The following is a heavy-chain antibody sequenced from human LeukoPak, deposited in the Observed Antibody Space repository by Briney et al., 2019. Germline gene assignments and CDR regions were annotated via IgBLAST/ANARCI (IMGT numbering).Heavy chain of an antibody. Sequence: ASVKVSCKASGYTFTSYGISWVRQAPGQGLEWMGWISVYNGNTNYAQKLQGRVTMTTGTSTSTAYMELRSLRSDDTAVYYCARDPGGYSYGENDYWGQGTLVTVSS. J-gene: IGHJ4*02. V-gene: IGHV1-18*01. CDR2: ISVYNGNT. D-gene: IGHD5-18*01. CDR1: GYTFTSYG. CDR3: ARDPGGYSYGENDY.